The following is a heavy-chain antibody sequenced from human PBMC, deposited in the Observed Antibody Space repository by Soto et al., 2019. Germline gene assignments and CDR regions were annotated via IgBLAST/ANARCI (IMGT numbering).Heavy chain of an antibody. V-gene: IGHV3-23*01. J-gene: IGHJ5*02. CDR3: AKYQDYDFWSGYYIFS. CDR2: ISGSGGST. D-gene: IGHD3-3*01. CDR1: GFTFSSYA. Sequence: EVQLLESGGGLVQPGGSLRLSCAASGFTFSSYAMSWVRQAPGKGLEWVSAISGSGGSTYYADSVKGRFTISRDNSKNTLYLQMNSLRAEDTAVYYCAKYQDYDFWSGYYIFSWGQGTLVTVSS.